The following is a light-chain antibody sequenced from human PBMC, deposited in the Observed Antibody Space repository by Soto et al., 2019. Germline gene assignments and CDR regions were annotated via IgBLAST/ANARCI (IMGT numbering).Light chain of an antibody. CDR3: QQYNSYSRT. CDR2: KAS. V-gene: IGKV1-5*03. CDR1: QSISSS. Sequence: DIQMTQSRSTLSASXXDKVXITFPASQSISSSLAGYQQKPGKAPNXXIDKASSLESGVPSRFSGSGAGTEFTLTITSLQPDDFATYYCQQYNSYSRTFGQGTKVDIK. J-gene: IGKJ1*01.